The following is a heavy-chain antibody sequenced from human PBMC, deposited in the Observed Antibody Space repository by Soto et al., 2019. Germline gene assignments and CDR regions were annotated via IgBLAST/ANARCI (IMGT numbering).Heavy chain of an antibody. Sequence: GESLKISCKGSGYSFTSYWIGWVRQMPGKGLEWMGIIYPGDSDTRYSPSFQGQVTISADKSISTAYLQWSSLKASDTAMYYCARLQEAAAAGTGSHYYYYMDVWGKGTTVTVSS. D-gene: IGHD6-13*01. CDR3: ARLQEAAAAGTGSHYYYYMDV. J-gene: IGHJ6*03. V-gene: IGHV5-51*01. CDR1: GYSFTSYW. CDR2: IYPGDSDT.